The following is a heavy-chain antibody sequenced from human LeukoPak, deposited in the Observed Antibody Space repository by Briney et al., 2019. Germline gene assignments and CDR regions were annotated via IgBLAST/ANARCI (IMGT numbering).Heavy chain of an antibody. Sequence: GGSLRLSCAASGFTFSTYAMNWVRQAPGKGLEWVSCISTSSSYIYYADSVKGRFTISRDNAKNSLYLQMNSLRAEDTAVYYCARDGVRYYDSSGYWPYYYYYYMDVWGKGTTVTISS. D-gene: IGHD3-22*01. CDR2: ISTSSSYI. CDR1: GFTFSTYA. J-gene: IGHJ6*03. V-gene: IGHV3-21*01. CDR3: ARDGVRYYDSSGYWPYYYYYYMDV.